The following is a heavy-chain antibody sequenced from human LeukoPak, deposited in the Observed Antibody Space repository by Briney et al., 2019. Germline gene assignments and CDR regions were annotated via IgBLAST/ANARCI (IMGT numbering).Heavy chain of an antibody. D-gene: IGHD6-13*01. CDR1: GVSISSSSYY. J-gene: IGHJ6*02. V-gene: IGHV4-39*01. Sequence: SETLSLTCTVSGVSISSSSYYWGWIRQPPGKGLEWIGSIYYSGSTYYNPSLKSRVTISVDTSKNQFSLKLSSVTAADTAVYYCARKGIAAAHSMDVWGQGTTVTVSS. CDR2: IYYSGST. CDR3: ARKGIAAAHSMDV.